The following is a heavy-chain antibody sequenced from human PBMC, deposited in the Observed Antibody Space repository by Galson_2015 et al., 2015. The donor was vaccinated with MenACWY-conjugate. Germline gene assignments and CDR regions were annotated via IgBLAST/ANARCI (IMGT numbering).Heavy chain of an antibody. CDR1: GYTFTSYG. J-gene: IGHJ6*02. V-gene: IGHV1-18*01. D-gene: IGHD3-9*01. CDR2: ISAYNGNT. CDR3: ARDPGLRYFDWLLTQYGMDV. Sequence: SVKVSCKASGYTFTSYGISWVRQAPGQGLEWMGWISAYNGNTNYAQKLQGRDTMTTDTSTSTAYMELRSLRSDDTAVYYCARDPGLRYFDWLLTQYGMDVWGQGTTVTVSS.